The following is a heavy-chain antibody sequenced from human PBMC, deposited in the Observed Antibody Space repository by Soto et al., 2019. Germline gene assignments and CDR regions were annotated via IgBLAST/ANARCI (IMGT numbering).Heavy chain of an antibody. D-gene: IGHD3-22*01. Sequence: ASVKVSCKASGYTFTSYDINWVRQATGQGLEWMGWMNPNSGNTGYAQKFQGRVTMTRNTSTSTAYMELRSLRSDDTAVYYCARGAGGGIVVVITTGYYYGMDVWGQGTTVTVSS. CDR3: ARGAGGGIVVVITTGYYYGMDV. CDR2: MNPNSGNT. V-gene: IGHV1-8*01. J-gene: IGHJ6*02. CDR1: GYTFTSYD.